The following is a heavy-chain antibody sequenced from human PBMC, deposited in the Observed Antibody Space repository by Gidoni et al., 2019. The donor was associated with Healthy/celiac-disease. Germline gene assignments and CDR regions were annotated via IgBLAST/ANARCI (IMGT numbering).Heavy chain of an antibody. Sequence: QLQLQESGPGLVKLSETLSLTCTVSGGSISSSSYYWGWIRQPPGKGLEWIGSIYYSGSTYYNPSLKSRVTISVDTSKNQFSLKLSSVTAADTAVYYCVKNALFGVVIDDYYYGMDVWGQGTTVTVSS. CDR1: GGSISSSSYY. CDR3: VKNALFGVVIDDYYYGMDV. V-gene: IGHV4-39*01. J-gene: IGHJ6*02. D-gene: IGHD3-3*01. CDR2: IYYSGST.